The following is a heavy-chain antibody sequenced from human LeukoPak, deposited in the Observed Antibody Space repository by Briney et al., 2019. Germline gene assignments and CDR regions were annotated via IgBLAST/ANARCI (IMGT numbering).Heavy chain of an antibody. V-gene: IGHV4-4*07. J-gene: IGHJ4*02. Sequence: SETLSLTCTVSGGSISSYYWSWIRQPAGKGLEWIGRIYTSGTTHYNPSLKSRVTMSTDTSKNQFSLNLSSVTAADTAVYYCARAGLASSWYIFDYWGQGTLVTVSS. CDR1: GGSISSYY. D-gene: IGHD6-13*01. CDR3: ARAGLASSWYIFDY. CDR2: IYTSGTT.